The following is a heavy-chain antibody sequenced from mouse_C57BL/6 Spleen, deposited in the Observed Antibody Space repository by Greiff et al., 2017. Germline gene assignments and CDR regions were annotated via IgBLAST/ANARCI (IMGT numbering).Heavy chain of an antibody. CDR3: ARRIYYGSSYLYAMDY. CDR1: GYTFTSYW. V-gene: IGHV1-69*01. CDR2: IDPSDSYT. J-gene: IGHJ4*01. Sequence: QVQLQQSGAELVMPGASVKLSCKASGYTFTSYWMHWVKQRPGQGLEWIGEIDPSDSYTNYNQKFKGKSTLTVDKSSSTAYMQLSSLTSEDSAVYYCARRIYYGSSYLYAMDYWGQGTSVTVSS. D-gene: IGHD1-1*01.